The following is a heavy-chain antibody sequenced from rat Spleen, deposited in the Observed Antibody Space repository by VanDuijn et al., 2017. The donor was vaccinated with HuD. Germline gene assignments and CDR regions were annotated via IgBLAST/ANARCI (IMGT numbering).Heavy chain of an antibody. CDR3: TRGYYFDY. Sequence: EVRLVESGGGLVQPGRSMKLSCAASGFTFSNYDMVWVRPAPTKGLKWVASLSYDGSTTYYRASVKGRFPISRDVAKSTLLLQMDSLRSEDTDTYYGTRGYYFDYWGQGVMVTVSS. CDR1: GFTFSNYD. CDR2: LSYDGSTT. J-gene: IGHJ2*01. V-gene: IGHV5-29*01.